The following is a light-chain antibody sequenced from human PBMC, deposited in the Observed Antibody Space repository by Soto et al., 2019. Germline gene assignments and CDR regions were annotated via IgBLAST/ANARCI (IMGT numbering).Light chain of an antibody. Sequence: EIVLTQSPATLSVSPGERATLSCRASQSVSSNLAWYQQKPGQAPRLLIYGASTRATGIPARFSGSGSGTEFTLTISSLQSEDLAVYYCQKYNNWPPLTFGGGTKVEIK. V-gene: IGKV3-15*01. CDR1: QSVSSN. CDR2: GAS. J-gene: IGKJ4*01. CDR3: QKYNNWPPLT.